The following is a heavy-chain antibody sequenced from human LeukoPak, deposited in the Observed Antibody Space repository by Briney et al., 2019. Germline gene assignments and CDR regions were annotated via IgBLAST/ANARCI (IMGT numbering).Heavy chain of an antibody. Sequence: GASVKVSCKASGYTFTSYGISWVRQAPGQGLEWMGWISAYNGNTNYAQKLQGRVTMTTDTSTSTAYMELRSLRSDDTAVYYCARVKNENYYYYYMDVWGKGTTVTVSS. CDR2: ISAYNGNT. CDR3: ARVKNENYYYYYMDV. J-gene: IGHJ6*03. CDR1: GYTFTSYG. V-gene: IGHV1-18*01.